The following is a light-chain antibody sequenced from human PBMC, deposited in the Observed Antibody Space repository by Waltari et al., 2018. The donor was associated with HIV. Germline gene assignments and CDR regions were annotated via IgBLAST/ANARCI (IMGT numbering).Light chain of an antibody. V-gene: IGLV2-23*02. CDR3: CSYAGGPFV. CDR2: DVT. Sequence: QSALTQPASVSGSPGQSVNMSCTGTSSDVGKYDFVSWYQHHPGQAPHLIIYDVTTRPSVFSLRFSGSNSGNTASLTISGLQAEDEANYYCCSYAGGPFVFGSGT. CDR1: SSDVGKYDF. J-gene: IGLJ1*01.